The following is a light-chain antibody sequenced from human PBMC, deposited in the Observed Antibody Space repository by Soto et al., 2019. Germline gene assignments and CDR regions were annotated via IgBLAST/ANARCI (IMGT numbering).Light chain of an antibody. CDR1: QSVSSY. Sequence: ILLTQSSAALSFSPGEKAHPLFKASQSVSSYLAWYQQKPGQAPRLLIYDASNRATGIPARFSGSGSGTDFTLTISSLEPEDFAVYYCQQRSNWPPITFGQGTRLEI. V-gene: IGKV3-11*01. J-gene: IGKJ5*01. CDR3: QQRSNWPPIT. CDR2: DAS.